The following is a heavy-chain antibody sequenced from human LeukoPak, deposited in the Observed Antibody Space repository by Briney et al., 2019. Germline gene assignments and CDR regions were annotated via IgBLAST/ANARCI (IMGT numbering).Heavy chain of an antibody. CDR2: ISYDGSNK. Sequence: GGSLRLSCAASGFTFSSYAMHWVRQAPGKGLEWVAVISYDGSNKYYADSVKGRFTISRDNSKNTLYLQMNSLRAEDTAVYYCARDSSSTYYFDYWGQGTLVTVSS. J-gene: IGHJ4*02. D-gene: IGHD6-6*01. CDR3: ARDSSSTYYFDY. CDR1: GFTFSSYA. V-gene: IGHV3-30*04.